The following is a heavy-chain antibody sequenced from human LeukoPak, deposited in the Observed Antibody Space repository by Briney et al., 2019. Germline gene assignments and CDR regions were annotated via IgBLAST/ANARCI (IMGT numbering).Heavy chain of an antibody. J-gene: IGHJ6*03. V-gene: IGHV3-21*01. CDR2: ISSSSSYI. D-gene: IGHD6-19*01. Sequence: GGSLRLSCAASGFTFSSYSMNWVRQAPGKGLEWVSSISSSSSYIYYAGSVKGRFTISRDNAKNSLYLQMNSLRAEDTAVYYCARAGEIAVAENYYYYYMDVWGKGTTVTVSS. CDR3: ARAGEIAVAENYYYYYMDV. CDR1: GFTFSSYS.